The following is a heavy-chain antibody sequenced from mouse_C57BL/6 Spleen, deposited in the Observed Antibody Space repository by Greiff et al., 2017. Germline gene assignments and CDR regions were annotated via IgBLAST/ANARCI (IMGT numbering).Heavy chain of an antibody. J-gene: IGHJ2*01. CDR1: GYTFTSYW. Sequence: VQLQQPGTELVKPGASVKLSCKASGYTFTSYWMHWVKQRPGQGLEWIGNINPSNGGTNYNEKFKSKATLTVDKSSSTAYMQLSSLTSEDSAVDYCARDTTVVPGYYFDYWGQGTTLTVAS. D-gene: IGHD1-1*01. CDR3: ARDTTVVPGYYFDY. V-gene: IGHV1-53*01. CDR2: INPSNGGT.